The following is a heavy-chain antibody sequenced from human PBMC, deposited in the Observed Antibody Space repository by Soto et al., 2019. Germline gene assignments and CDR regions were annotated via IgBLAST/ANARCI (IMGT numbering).Heavy chain of an antibody. J-gene: IGHJ6*03. D-gene: IGHD3-16*01. Sequence: EVQLLESGGGLVQPGRSLRLSCAASGFTVSSYAMSWVRQAPGKGLEWVSVISGSGSTYSADSVKGRFTISRDSSKNTVYLQMNSLRAEDTAVYYCAKALRFTFTTGYYMDVWGRGTTVTVSS. CDR1: GFTVSSYA. CDR3: AKALRFTFTTGYYMDV. CDR2: ISGSGST. V-gene: IGHV3-23*01.